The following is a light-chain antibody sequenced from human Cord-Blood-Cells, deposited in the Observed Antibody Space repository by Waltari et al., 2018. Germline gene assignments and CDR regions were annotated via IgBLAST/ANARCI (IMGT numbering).Light chain of an antibody. J-gene: IGKJ1*01. Sequence: DIQMTQSPSTLSASVGDRVTITCRASQGISSWLAWYQQKPGKAPKLLIYNASSLESGVPSRFSGSGSGTKFTLTINSLQPDDFATYYCQQYNSYSWTVGQGTKVEIK. V-gene: IGKV1-5*03. CDR2: NAS. CDR1: QGISSW. CDR3: QQYNSYSWT.